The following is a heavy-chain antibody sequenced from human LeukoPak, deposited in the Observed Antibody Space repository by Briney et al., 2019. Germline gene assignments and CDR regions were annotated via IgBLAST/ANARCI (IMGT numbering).Heavy chain of an antibody. CDR2: IYTSGST. V-gene: IGHV4-4*07. D-gene: IGHD2-2*01. J-gene: IGHJ4*02. Sequence: SPETLSLTCTVSGGSINIYYWSWIRQSAGKGLEWIGRIYTSGSTNYNPSLKSRVTMSVDTSKHQFSLKLSSVTAADTAVYYCARDVVTTTGGYFDYWGQETLVTVSS. CDR3: ARDVVTTTGGYFDY. CDR1: GGSINIYY.